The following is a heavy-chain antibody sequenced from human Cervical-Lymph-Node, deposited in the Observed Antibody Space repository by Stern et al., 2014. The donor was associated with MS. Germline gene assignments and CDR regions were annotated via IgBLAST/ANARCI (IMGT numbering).Heavy chain of an antibody. J-gene: IGHJ4*02. CDR1: GFTFDDCA. CDR2: ISWNSNSI. V-gene: IGHV3-9*01. CDR3: AKDISERHYYFDS. Sequence: VQLVESGGGSVQPGRSLRLSCAASGFTFDDCAMHWVRQAPGKGLEWVSGISWNSNSIGYADSVRGRFTISRDNAKNSLYLQMNGLRPEDTALYYCAKDISERHYYFDSWGEGTLVTVSS. D-gene: IGHD3-16*02.